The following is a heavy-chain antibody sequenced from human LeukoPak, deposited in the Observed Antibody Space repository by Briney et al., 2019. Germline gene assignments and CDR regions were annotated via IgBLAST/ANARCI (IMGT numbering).Heavy chain of an antibody. D-gene: IGHD3-10*01. Sequence: SETLSLTCAVYGGSFSGYYWSWIRQPPGKGLEWIGEINHSGSTNYNPSLKSRVTISVDTSKNQFSLKLSSVTAADTAVYYCVRSRSSWFGEFFSWGPGTLVTVSS. J-gene: IGHJ5*02. V-gene: IGHV4-34*01. CDR2: INHSGST. CDR1: GGSFSGYY. CDR3: VRSRSSWFGEFFS.